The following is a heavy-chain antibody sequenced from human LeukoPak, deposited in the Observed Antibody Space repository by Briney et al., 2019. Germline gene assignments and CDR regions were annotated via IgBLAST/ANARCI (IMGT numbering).Heavy chain of an antibody. CDR1: GFTFDDYA. D-gene: IGHD3-9*01. Sequence: GGSLRLSCAASGFTFDDYAMHWVRQAPGKGLEWVSGISWNSGSIGYADSVKGRFTISRDNAKNSLYLQMNSLRAEDTALYYCAKAPDYDILTAPYYFDYWGQGTLVTVSS. V-gene: IGHV3-9*01. J-gene: IGHJ4*02. CDR2: ISWNSGSI. CDR3: AKAPDYDILTAPYYFDY.